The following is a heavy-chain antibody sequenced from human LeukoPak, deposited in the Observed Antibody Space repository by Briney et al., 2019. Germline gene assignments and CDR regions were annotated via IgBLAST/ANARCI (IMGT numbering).Heavy chain of an antibody. CDR1: GXTFSTYW. CDR3: ARDAGSGSLFDY. CDR2: IKKDGGEK. V-gene: IGHV3-7*05. D-gene: IGHD3-10*01. J-gene: IGHJ4*02. Sequence: GGSLRLSCAASGXTFSTYWMSWVRQAPGKGLEWVANIKKDGGEKYYVDSVKGRFTISRDNAKNSLYLQMNSLRAEDTAMYYCARDAGSGSLFDYWGQGTLVTVSS.